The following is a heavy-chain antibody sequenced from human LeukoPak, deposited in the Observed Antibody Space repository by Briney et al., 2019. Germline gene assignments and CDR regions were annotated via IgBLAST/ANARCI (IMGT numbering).Heavy chain of an antibody. Sequence: SVRVSCKASGGTFSSYAISWVRQTPGQGLEWMGRIIPILGIANYAQKFQGGVTITADKSTSTAYMELSSLRSEDTAVYYCARASDDSSGYYFDYWGQGTLVTVSS. D-gene: IGHD3-22*01. CDR2: IIPILGIA. V-gene: IGHV1-69*04. CDR1: GGTFSSYA. CDR3: ARASDDSSGYYFDY. J-gene: IGHJ4*02.